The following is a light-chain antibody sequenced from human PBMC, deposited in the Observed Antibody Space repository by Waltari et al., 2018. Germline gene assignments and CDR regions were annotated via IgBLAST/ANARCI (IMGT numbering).Light chain of an antibody. V-gene: IGLV2-14*02. CDR2: EVN. J-gene: IGLJ3*02. CDR1: SSDVGSYNS. Sequence: PASVSGSPGQSITISCTGTSSDVGSYNSVSWYQQHPGKGPKLILYEVNKRPSGVSNRVSGSKSGNTASLTISGLQTEDEADYYCAAWDDSLSGPWVFGGGTKLTVL. CDR3: AAWDDSLSGPWV.